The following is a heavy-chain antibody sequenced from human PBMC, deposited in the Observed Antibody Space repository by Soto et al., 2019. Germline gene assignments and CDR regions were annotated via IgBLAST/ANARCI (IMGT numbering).Heavy chain of an antibody. CDR3: ASSTVTTTYYYYGMDV. CDR1: GGSISSSNW. V-gene: IGHV4-4*02. CDR2: IYHSGST. D-gene: IGHD4-17*01. J-gene: IGHJ6*02. Sequence: SVTLSLTCAVSGGSISSSNWWSWVRQPPGKGLEWIGEIYHSGSTNYNPSLKSRVTISVDKSKNQFSLKLSSVTAADTAVYYCASSTVTTTYYYYGMDVWGQGTTVTVSS.